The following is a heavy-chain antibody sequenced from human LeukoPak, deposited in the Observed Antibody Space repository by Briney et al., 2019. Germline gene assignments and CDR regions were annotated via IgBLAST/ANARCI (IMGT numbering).Heavy chain of an antibody. CDR3: AKPIAAARGDFDY. D-gene: IGHD6-13*01. CDR1: GFTFDDYA. CDR2: ISWNSGSI. V-gene: IGHV3-9*01. J-gene: IGHJ4*02. Sequence: GGSLRLSCAASGFTFDDYAMHWVRQAPGKGLEWVSGISWNSGSIGYADSVKGRFTISRDNSKNTLYLQMNSLRVEDTAVYFCAKPIAAARGDFDYWGQGTLVTVSS.